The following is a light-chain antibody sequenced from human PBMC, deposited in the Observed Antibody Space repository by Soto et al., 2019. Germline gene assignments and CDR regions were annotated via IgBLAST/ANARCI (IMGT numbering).Light chain of an antibody. CDR3: QQSYSTTWT. J-gene: IGKJ1*01. CDR1: QGISTY. Sequence: DIQMTQSPSSLSASVGDRVTITCQASQGISTYLNWYQQKPGKAPKLLIYAASSLQSGVPSRFSGSGSETDFTLTISSLQPEDFATYSCQQSYSTTWTFGQGTKV. CDR2: AAS. V-gene: IGKV1-39*01.